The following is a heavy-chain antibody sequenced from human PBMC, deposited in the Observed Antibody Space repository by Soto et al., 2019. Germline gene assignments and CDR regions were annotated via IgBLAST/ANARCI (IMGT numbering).Heavy chain of an antibody. CDR3: ARLPQLERRARTAFDI. J-gene: IGHJ3*02. D-gene: IGHD1-1*01. Sequence: QVQLQQWGAGLLKPSETLSLTCAVYGGSFSGYYWSWIRQPPGKGLEWIGEINHSGITNYNPSLKSRGVTISVDTSKNQFSLKLDSVTAADTAVYYCARLPQLERRARTAFDIWGQGAMVTVSS. CDR1: GGSFSGYY. CDR2: INHSGIT. V-gene: IGHV4-34*01.